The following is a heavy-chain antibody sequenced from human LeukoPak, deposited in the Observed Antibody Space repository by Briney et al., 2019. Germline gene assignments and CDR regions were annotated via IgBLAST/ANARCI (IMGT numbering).Heavy chain of an antibody. J-gene: IGHJ3*02. CDR1: GGSFSGYY. Sequence: KPSETLSLTCAVYGGSFSGYYWSWIRQPPGKGLEWIGEINHSGSTNYNPSLKSRVTISVDTSKNQFSLKLSSVTAADTAVYYCARGNMIVVVISAFDIWGQGTMVIVSS. V-gene: IGHV4-34*01. CDR3: ARGNMIVVVISAFDI. CDR2: INHSGST. D-gene: IGHD3-22*01.